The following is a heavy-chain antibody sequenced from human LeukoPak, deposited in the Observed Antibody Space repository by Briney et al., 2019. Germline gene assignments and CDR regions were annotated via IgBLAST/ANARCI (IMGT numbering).Heavy chain of an antibody. CDR3: ARQLYYYDSSGYSGPAGFDY. J-gene: IGHJ4*02. CDR1: GGSISSGSYY. Sequence: SETLSLTCTVSGGSISSGSYYWSWIRQPAGKGLEWIGRIYTSGSTYYNPSLKSRVTISVDTSKNQFSLKLSSVTAADTAVYYCARQLYYYDSSGYSGPAGFDYWGQGTLVTVSS. V-gene: IGHV4-61*02. D-gene: IGHD3-22*01. CDR2: IYTSGST.